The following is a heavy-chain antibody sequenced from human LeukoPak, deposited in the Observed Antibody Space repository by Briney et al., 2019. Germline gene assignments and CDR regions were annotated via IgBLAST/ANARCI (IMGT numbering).Heavy chain of an antibody. CDR1: GGSFSGYY. J-gene: IGHJ4*02. D-gene: IGHD3-10*01. CDR3: ARGQWFRAF. V-gene: IGHV4-34*01. Sequence: SSATLSLTCNVSGGSFSGYYWTWIRQPPGKGLEWIGEIHYSGSATYNPSLKSRVTISVDTSKNQFSLKMNSVTAADTAVYYCARGQWFRAFWSRGTPVTVPS. CDR2: IHYSGSA.